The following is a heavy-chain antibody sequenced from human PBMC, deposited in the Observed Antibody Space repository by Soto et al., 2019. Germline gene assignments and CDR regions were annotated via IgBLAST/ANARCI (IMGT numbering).Heavy chain of an antibody. CDR2: VSTNGAT. CDR3: ARADYEILTGSYALDV. V-gene: IGHV4-4*07. J-gene: IGHJ6*02. Sequence: SETLSLTCTVSDDFISSYYWNWIRQPAGKGLEWIGRVSTNGATNYNPSLESRVTMSVDTSKNQFSLKLTSVTAADTAVYFCARADYEILTGSYALDVWGQGTTVTVSS. D-gene: IGHD3-9*01. CDR1: DDFISSYY.